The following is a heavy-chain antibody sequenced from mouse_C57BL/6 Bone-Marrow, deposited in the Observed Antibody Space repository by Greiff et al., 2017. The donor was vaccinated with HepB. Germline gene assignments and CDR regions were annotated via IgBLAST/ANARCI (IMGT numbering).Heavy chain of an antibody. Sequence: EVQVVESGGGLVKPGGSLKLSCAASGFTFSDYGMHWVRQAPGKGLEWVAYISSGSSTIYYADTVKGRFTISRDNAKNTLFLQMTRLRAEDAAMYYCARGSKGWFAYWGQGTLVTVSA. D-gene: IGHD2-5*01. CDR1: GFTFSDYG. V-gene: IGHV5-17*01. CDR3: ARGSKGWFAY. J-gene: IGHJ3*01. CDR2: ISSGSSTI.